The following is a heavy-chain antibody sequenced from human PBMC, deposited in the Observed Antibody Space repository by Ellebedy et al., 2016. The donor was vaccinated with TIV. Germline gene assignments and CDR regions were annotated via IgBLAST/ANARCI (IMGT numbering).Heavy chain of an antibody. Sequence: GESLKISCAASGFTFSSYSINWVRQAPGKGLEWVSSISSSSSYIYYADSVKGRFTISRDNAKNSLYLQMNSLRAEDTAVYYCARDGSPYYYGSGSYEINGMDVWGQGTTVTVSS. D-gene: IGHD3-10*01. CDR3: ARDGSPYYYGSGSYEINGMDV. V-gene: IGHV3-21*04. CDR2: ISSSSSYI. CDR1: GFTFSSYS. J-gene: IGHJ6*02.